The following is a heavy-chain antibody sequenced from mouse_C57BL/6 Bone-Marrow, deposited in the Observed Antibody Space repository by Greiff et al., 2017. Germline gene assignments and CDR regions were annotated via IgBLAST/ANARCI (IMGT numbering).Heavy chain of an antibody. Sequence: EVKLVESGGDLVKPGGSLKLSCAASGFTFSSYGMSWVRQTPDKRLEWVATISSGGSYTYYPDSVKGRVTISRDNAKNTLYLQMSSQKSEDTAMYYCARHMVKRAMDYWGQGTSVTVSS. CDR2: ISSGGSYT. CDR1: GFTFSSYG. CDR3: ARHMVKRAMDY. D-gene: IGHD2-1*01. J-gene: IGHJ4*01. V-gene: IGHV5-6*01.